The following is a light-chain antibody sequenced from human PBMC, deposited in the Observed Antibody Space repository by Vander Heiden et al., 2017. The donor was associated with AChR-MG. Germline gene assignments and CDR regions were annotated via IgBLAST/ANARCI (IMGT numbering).Light chain of an antibody. J-gene: IGKJ4*01. Sequence: EIVLTQSPGTLSLSPGERATLSCRTSQSVTNNYLAWYQQKPGQAPRLLMYGASSRAAGIPDRFSGSGSGTDFTLTISRLEPEDFAVYYCQQYGRSLTFGGGTKVEI. V-gene: IGKV3-20*01. CDR2: GAS. CDR3: QQYGRSLT. CDR1: QSVTNNY.